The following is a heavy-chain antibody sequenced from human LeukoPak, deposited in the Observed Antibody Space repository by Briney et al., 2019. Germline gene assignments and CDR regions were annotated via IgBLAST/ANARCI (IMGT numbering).Heavy chain of an antibody. V-gene: IGHV3-9*01. CDR2: ISWNSGSI. D-gene: IGHD2-2*01. Sequence: SLRLSCVASGFSFDDCAMHWVRQVPGKGLEWVSGISWNSGSIDYADSVKGRFTISRDNAQNSLYLQMNSLRAEDTALYYCAKDRTSQIIGDNWFDPWGQGTLVTVSS. CDR1: GFSFDDCA. J-gene: IGHJ5*02. CDR3: AKDRTSQIIGDNWFDP.